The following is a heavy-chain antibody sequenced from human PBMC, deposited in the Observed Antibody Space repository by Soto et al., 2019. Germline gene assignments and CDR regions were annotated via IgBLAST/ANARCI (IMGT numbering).Heavy chain of an antibody. CDR2: IGTAGDA. Sequence: EVQLVESGGGLVQPGGSLRLSCAASGFTFSSYDMHWVRQVTGKGLEWVSAIGTAGDAYYPNFVKCRFTISRENAKNSLYLQMNSLRAGDTAVYYCARAFITGVLDYWGQGTVVTVSS. J-gene: IGHJ4*02. D-gene: IGHD3-10*01. V-gene: IGHV3-13*04. CDR3: ARAFITGVLDY. CDR1: GFTFSSYD.